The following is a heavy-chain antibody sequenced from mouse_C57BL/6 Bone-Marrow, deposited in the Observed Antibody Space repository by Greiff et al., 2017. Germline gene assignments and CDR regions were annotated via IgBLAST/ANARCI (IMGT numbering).Heavy chain of an antibody. Sequence: VQLQQPGAELVKPGASVQLSCKASGYTFTSYWMHWVKQRPGQGLEWIGMIHPNSGSTNYNEKFKSKATLTVDKSSSTAYMQLSSLTSEDSAVYYCARVWLRYYFDYWGQGTTLTVSS. CDR2: IHPNSGST. CDR3: ARVWLRYYFDY. V-gene: IGHV1-64*01. J-gene: IGHJ2*01. D-gene: IGHD2-2*01. CDR1: GYTFTSYW.